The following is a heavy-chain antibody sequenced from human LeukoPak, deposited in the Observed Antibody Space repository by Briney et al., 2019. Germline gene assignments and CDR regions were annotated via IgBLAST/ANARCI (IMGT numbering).Heavy chain of an antibody. CDR2: INVEGNYI. Sequence: PGGSLRLSCAASGFAVSTYWMHWVRQAPGKGLVWVARINVEGNYIEYAESVKGRFTISRDSDKNTLYLQMNSLRAEDTGVYSCARDLTGPYDHWGQGTLVTVSS. CDR1: GFAVSTYW. D-gene: IGHD3-22*01. V-gene: IGHV3-74*03. J-gene: IGHJ4*02. CDR3: ARDLTGPYDH.